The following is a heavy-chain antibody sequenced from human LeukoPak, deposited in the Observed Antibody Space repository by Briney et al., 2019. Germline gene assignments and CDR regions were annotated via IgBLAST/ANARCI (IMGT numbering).Heavy chain of an antibody. D-gene: IGHD6-13*01. CDR3: ATAGTSFDS. CDR1: GYTFTAYY. Sequence: ASVKVSCKASGYTFTAYYMHWVRQAPGQGLEWMGWINPNSGGTKYAQNFQGRVTMTRDTSISTAYMEVSSLRSEDTAVYYCATAGTSFDSWGRGTLVTVSS. J-gene: IGHJ4*02. CDR2: INPNSGGT. V-gene: IGHV1-2*02.